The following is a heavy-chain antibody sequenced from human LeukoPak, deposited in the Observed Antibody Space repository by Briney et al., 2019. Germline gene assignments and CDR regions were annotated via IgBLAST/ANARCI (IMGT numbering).Heavy chain of an antibody. CDR1: GGSINGYY. CDR2: IYNSESI. J-gene: IGHJ5*02. CDR3: ARNRSSSYTRDWFDP. V-gene: IGHV4-4*07. Sequence: SETLSLTCTVSGGSINGYYWSWIRQPAGKGLEWIGRIYNSESINYNPSLKSRVTMSIDTSKNQFSLKLNSVTAADTAVYYCARNRSSSYTRDWFDPWGQGALVTVSS. D-gene: IGHD6-13*01.